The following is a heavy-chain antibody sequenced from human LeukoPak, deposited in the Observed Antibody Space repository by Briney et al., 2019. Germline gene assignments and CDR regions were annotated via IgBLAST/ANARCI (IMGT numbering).Heavy chain of an antibody. CDR2: IFYSGST. CDR3: ARAERGGTNYFDY. J-gene: IGHJ4*01. CDR1: GGSISSGSYY. D-gene: IGHD1-26*01. V-gene: IGHV4-31*03. Sequence: SETLSLTCTVSGGSISSGSYYWSWIRQHPGKGLEWIGYIFYSGSTYYNPSLKSRVTISVDTSKNQFSLKLSSVTAADTAVYYCARAERGGTNYFDYWGPGNLVTVSS.